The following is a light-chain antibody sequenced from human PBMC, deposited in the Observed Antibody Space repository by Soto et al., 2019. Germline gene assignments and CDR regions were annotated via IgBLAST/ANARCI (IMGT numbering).Light chain of an antibody. CDR3: QTWGTGFQV. J-gene: IGLJ1*01. V-gene: IGLV4-69*01. CDR2: VNSDGSH. Sequence: QAVLTQSPSASASLGASVKLTCTLSSGRSKYAIAWHQQQPEKGPRYLMKVNSDGSHSKGDGIPDRFSGSSSGTERYLTISSLQSEDEADYYCQTWGTGFQVFGTGTQLTVL. CDR1: SGRSKYA.